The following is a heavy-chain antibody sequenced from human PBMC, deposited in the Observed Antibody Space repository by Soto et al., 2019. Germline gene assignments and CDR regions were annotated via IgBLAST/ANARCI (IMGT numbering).Heavy chain of an antibody. J-gene: IGHJ4*02. CDR3: AAEARGIPFDF. V-gene: IGHV3-53*02. CDR2: IDSGGRT. CDR1: GFTVSSNH. Sequence: EVQLVETGGDLIQPGGSLRLSCAVSGFTVSSNHMSWVRQAPGKGLEWVSIIDSGGRTYYADSVKGRFTISRDTSKSTLFLKINILRVESWAFYSWAAEARGIPFDFWGQGTLVTVSS.